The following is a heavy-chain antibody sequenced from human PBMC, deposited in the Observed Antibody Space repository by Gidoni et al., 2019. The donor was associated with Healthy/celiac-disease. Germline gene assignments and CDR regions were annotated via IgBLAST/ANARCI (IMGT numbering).Heavy chain of an antibody. CDR1: GFTFSSSS. CDR2: ISSSSSYI. D-gene: IGHD1-26*01. Sequence: EVQLVESGGGLVKPGGSLRLSCAASGFTFSSSSMNWVRQAPGKGLEWVSSISSSSSYIYYADSVKGRFTISRDNAKNSLYLQMNSLRAEDTAVYYCARETREWTLPGGSYIVYFDYWGQGTLVTVSS. V-gene: IGHV3-21*01. J-gene: IGHJ4*02. CDR3: ARETREWTLPGGSYIVYFDY.